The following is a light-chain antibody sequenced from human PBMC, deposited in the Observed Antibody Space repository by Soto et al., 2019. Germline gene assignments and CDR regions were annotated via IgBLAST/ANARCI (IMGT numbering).Light chain of an antibody. CDR1: SSDIGAYNY. V-gene: IGLV2-8*01. CDR3: SSYAGSNNFFYV. CDR2: EVS. J-gene: IGLJ1*01. Sequence: QSALTQPPSASGSPGQSVTISCTGTSSDIGAYNYVSWYQQHPGKAPKLMIYEVSKRPSGVPDRFSGSKSGNTASLTVSGLLADDEADYFCSSYAGSNNFFYVLGTGTELTVL.